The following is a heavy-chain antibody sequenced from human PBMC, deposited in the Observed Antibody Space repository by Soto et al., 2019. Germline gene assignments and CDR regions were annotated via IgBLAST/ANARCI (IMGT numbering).Heavy chain of an antibody. Sequence: SETLSLTCTVSGDSISSSSYYWAWIRQPPGKGLEWIGNIFYSGITYYNPSLRSRVTMSVDTSKNQFSLKLRSVIAADTAMYYCARRKYSGTFWSLDYWGQGTLVTV. J-gene: IGHJ4*02. CDR3: ARRKYSGTFWSLDY. CDR2: IFYSGIT. CDR1: GDSISSSSYY. D-gene: IGHD1-26*01. V-gene: IGHV4-39*01.